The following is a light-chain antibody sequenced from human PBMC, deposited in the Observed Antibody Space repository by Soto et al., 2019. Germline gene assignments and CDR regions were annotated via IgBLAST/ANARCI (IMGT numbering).Light chain of an antibody. J-gene: IGKJ1*01. CDR2: AAS. CDR1: RPISTY. V-gene: IGKV1-8*01. Sequence: AIRMTQSPSSISAFTGDRVTITCRTSRPISTYLAWYQQKPGKTPTLLMYAASTLQSGVPSRFSGSGSGTDFTLTISCLQSEDFATYYCQQDYTYPLAFGQGT. CDR3: QQDYTYPLA.